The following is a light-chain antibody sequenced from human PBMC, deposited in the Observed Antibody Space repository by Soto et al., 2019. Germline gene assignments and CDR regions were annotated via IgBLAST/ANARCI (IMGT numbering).Light chain of an antibody. Sequence: IVLTQSPATLSLSPGERATLSCRASQSVSSYLAWYQQQPGQAPRLLIYDASNRATGIPARFSGSGSGTDFTLTISSLEPEDFAVYYCQQRSNWVSFGGGTKVEIK. CDR2: DAS. CDR1: QSVSSY. J-gene: IGKJ4*01. V-gene: IGKV3-11*01. CDR3: QQRSNWVS.